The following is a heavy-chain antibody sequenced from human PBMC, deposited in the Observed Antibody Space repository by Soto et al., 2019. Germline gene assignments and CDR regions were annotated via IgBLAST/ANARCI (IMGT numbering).Heavy chain of an antibody. J-gene: IGHJ4*02. CDR1: GYTFTSYY. CDR3: ARFTYSSGWTVYFDY. CDR2: INPSGGST. V-gene: IGHV1-46*01. Sequence: GASVKVSCKASGYTFTSYYMHWVRQAPGQGLEWMGIINPSGGSTSYAQKFQGRVTMTRDTSTSTVYMELSSLRSEDTAVYYCARFTYSSGWTVYFDYWGQGTLVTVSS. D-gene: IGHD6-19*01.